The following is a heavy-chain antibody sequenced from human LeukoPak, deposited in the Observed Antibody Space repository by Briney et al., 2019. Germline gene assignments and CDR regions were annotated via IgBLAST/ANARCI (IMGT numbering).Heavy chain of an antibody. CDR2: INSDGSST. Sequence: GGSLRLSCSASGFTFSSYWMHWVRQAPGKGLVWVSRINSDGSSTRYADSVKGRFTISRDNAKNTLYLQMNSLRAEDTAVYYCARAHSYYYDSSGYYVNWGQGTLVTVSS. V-gene: IGHV3-74*01. CDR3: ARAHSYYYDSSGYYVN. J-gene: IGHJ4*02. CDR1: GFTFSSYW. D-gene: IGHD3-22*01.